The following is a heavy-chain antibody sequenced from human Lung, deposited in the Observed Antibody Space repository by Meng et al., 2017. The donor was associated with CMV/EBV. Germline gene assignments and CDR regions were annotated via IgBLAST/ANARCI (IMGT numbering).Heavy chain of an antibody. Sequence: QVQLGQSVQEGKKPGASVKVSCKASGNTVTSYDSNAVRQGTGQGLELRGWMNPNRGTTGDEQKFQGRGTKSRNIFKRKAYMDMSKLRSEYKAVNYCATGMNYFEYWGQGTLVTVSS. CDR1: GNTVTSYD. V-gene: IGHV1-8*01. CDR3: ATGMNYFEY. J-gene: IGHJ4*02. CDR2: MNPNRGTT. D-gene: IGHD1-26*01.